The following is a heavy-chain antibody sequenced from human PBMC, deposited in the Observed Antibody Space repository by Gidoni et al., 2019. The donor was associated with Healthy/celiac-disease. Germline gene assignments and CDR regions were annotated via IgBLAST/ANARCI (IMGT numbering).Heavy chain of an antibody. Sequence: EVQLVESGGGLVQPGGSLRLSCAASGLTASSNYMSWVRQAPGKGLEWVSVIYSGGSTYYADSVKGRFTISRDNSKNTLYLQMNSLRAEDTAVYYCAREQLTVTTGGGWYFDLWGRGTLVTVSS. CDR2: IYSGGST. D-gene: IGHD4-17*01. V-gene: IGHV3-66*01. CDR3: AREQLTVTTGGGWYFDL. J-gene: IGHJ2*01. CDR1: GLTASSNY.